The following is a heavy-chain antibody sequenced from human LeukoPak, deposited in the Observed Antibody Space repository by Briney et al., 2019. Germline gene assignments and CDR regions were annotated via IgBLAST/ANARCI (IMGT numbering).Heavy chain of an antibody. J-gene: IGHJ5*02. CDR2: INHSGST. V-gene: IGHV4-34*01. CDR3: ARHAPVGFCGGGSCYSYGTWFAP. Sequence: PSETLSLTCAVYGGSFSGYYWSWIRQPPGKGLEWIGEINHSGSTNYNPSLKSRVTISVDTSKNQFSLKLSSVTAADTAVYYCARHAPVGFCGGGSCYSYGTWFAPGGQEPRVPVSS. CDR1: GGSFSGYY. D-gene: IGHD2-15*01.